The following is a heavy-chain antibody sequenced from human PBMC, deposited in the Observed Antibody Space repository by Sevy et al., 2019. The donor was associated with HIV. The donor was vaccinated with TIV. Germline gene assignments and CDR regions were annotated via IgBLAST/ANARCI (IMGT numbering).Heavy chain of an antibody. Sequence: GGSLRLSCAASGFTFSDHYMERVRQAPGKGLEWVGRIRNEADSYTTEYAASVKGRFTISRDDSENSLYLLMNSLKTEDTAVYYCTTHAGIAAAGRVFDYWGQGTLVTVSS. V-gene: IGHV3-72*01. J-gene: IGHJ4*02. CDR2: IRNEADSYTT. CDR1: GFTFSDHY. CDR3: TTHAGIAAAGRVFDY. D-gene: IGHD6-13*01.